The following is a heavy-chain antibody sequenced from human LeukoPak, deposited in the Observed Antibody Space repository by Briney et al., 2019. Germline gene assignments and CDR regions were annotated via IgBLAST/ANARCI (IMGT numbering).Heavy chain of an antibody. Sequence: GGSLRLSCAASGFAFSNYGIHWVRQTTGKGLEWVAAIWSDGYNKYYAEAVKGRFTISRDNAKNSLYLQMNSLRAEDTALYYCARARDTTGIAVAFDYWGQGTLVTVSS. D-gene: IGHD6-19*01. CDR1: GFAFSNYG. CDR2: IWSDGYNK. V-gene: IGHV3-33*01. CDR3: ARARDTTGIAVAFDY. J-gene: IGHJ4*02.